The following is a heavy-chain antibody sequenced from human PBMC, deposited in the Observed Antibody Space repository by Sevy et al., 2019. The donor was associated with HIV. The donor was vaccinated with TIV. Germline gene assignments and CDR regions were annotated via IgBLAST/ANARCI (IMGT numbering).Heavy chain of an antibody. Sequence: GGSLRLSCTASGFTFSNHAMHWVRQGPGKGPEWVAFIRKDGSHEYYADSVKGGFTISSNNSKNTLYLQMNSLRPEDTAVYYCARDRKVLLVVYAIPFDAFDIWGQGTMVTVSS. CDR2: IRKDGSHE. J-gene: IGHJ3*02. CDR3: ARDRKVLLVVYAIPFDAFDI. CDR1: GFTFSNHA. D-gene: IGHD2-8*02. V-gene: IGHV3-30*02.